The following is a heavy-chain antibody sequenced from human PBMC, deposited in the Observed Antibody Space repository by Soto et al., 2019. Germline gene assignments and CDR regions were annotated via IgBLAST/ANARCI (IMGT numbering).Heavy chain of an antibody. CDR1: GGTFSTYA. CDR2: IFPIFDTT. V-gene: IGHV1-69*06. Sequence: ASVKVSCKVSGGTFSTYAVSWVRQAPGQGLEWMGHIFPIFDTTNYAQKFQGRVTITADKSTTTAYIELSSLRSEDTAVYYCARDRPPRYGMDVWGQGTTVTVSS. CDR3: ARDRPPRYGMDV. J-gene: IGHJ6*02.